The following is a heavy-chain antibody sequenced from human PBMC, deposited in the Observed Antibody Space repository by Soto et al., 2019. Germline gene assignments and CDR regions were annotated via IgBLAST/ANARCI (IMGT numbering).Heavy chain of an antibody. CDR3: AKDRRFRIEAL. CDR2: ISCSGGRT. D-gene: IGHD6-13*01. Sequence: PGGSLRLSCAASGFTVSSYAMSWVRRAPGKGLEGGSAISCSGGRTYDADSVKGRFTISRGNSKDTLYLQMNSRGAEDTAVYYCAKDRRFRIEALWGQRNLVTV. CDR1: GFTVSSYA. J-gene: IGHJ4*02. V-gene: IGHV3-23*01.